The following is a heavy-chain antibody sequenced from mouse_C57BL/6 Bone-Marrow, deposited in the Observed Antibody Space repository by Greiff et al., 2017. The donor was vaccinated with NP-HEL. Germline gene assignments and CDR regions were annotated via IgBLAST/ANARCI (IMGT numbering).Heavy chain of an antibody. J-gene: IGHJ4*01. CDR2: IYPVSGET. V-gene: IGHV1-11*01. CDR3: GYGSSPHYYAMDY. D-gene: IGHD1-1*01. Sequence: QVQLQQSGAELASPGAPVTLSCKASGYTFTDHIMNWVKKRPGQGLEWIGRIYPVSGETNYNQKFMGKATFSVDRSSSTVYMVLNSLTSEDPAVYYCGYGSSPHYYAMDYWGQGTSVTVSS. CDR1: GYTFTDHI.